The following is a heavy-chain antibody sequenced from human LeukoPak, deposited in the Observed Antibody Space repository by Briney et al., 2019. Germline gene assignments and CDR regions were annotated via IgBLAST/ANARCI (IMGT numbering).Heavy chain of an antibody. D-gene: IGHD6-25*01. J-gene: IGHJ4*02. V-gene: IGHV4-59*01. CDR3: AGVGGYLNFDY. Sequence: SETLSLTCTVSGGSISSYYWSWIRQPPGKGLERIGYIYYSGSTNYNPSLKSRVTISVDTSKNQFSLKLSSVTAADTAVYYCAGVGGYLNFDYWGQGTLVTVSS. CDR2: IYYSGST. CDR1: GGSISSYY.